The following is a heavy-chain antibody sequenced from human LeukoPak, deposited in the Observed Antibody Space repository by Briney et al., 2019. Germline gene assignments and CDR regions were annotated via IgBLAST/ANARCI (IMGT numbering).Heavy chain of an antibody. CDR2: INPNSGGT. Sequence: ASVTVSCKASGYTFTGYYRHWVRQAPGQGLEWMGWINPNSGGTNYAQKFQGRVTMSRDTSISTAYMELSRLRSDDTAVYYCARGRILKRHSAEYFQHWGQGTLVTVSS. V-gene: IGHV1-2*02. CDR3: ARGRILKRHSAEYFQH. J-gene: IGHJ1*01. D-gene: IGHD1-1*01. CDR1: GYTFTGYY.